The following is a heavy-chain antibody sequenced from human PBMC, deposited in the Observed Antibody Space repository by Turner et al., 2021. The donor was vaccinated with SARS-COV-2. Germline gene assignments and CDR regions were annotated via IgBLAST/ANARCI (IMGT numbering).Heavy chain of an antibody. D-gene: IGHD4-17*01. CDR3: ARETYALSPNFDF. CDR2: AYYKGNT. Sequence: QLQLQESGPGLMTSSETLSLTCTVSGGSVRSSSYYWGWIRQPPGKGLEWIGNAYYKGNTYYNPSLKSRVTISVDTSKNQFSLKLSSVTAADTAVYYCARETYALSPNFDFWGQGTLVTVSS. V-gene: IGHV4-39*07. CDR1: GGSVRSSSYY. J-gene: IGHJ4*02.